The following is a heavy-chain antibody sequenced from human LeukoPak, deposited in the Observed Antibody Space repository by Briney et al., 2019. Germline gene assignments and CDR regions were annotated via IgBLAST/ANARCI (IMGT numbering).Heavy chain of an antibody. CDR2: ISSSGSII. CDR1: GFTFSSYE. D-gene: IGHD5-24*01. J-gene: IGHJ4*02. Sequence: PGGSLRLSCAASGFTFSSYEMNWVRQAPGKGLEWVSYISSSGSIIYYADSVKGRFTISRDNAKNSLYLEMNSLRAEDTAVYYCARDPGWQQFLDYWGQGTLVTVSS. V-gene: IGHV3-48*03. CDR3: ARDPGWQQFLDY.